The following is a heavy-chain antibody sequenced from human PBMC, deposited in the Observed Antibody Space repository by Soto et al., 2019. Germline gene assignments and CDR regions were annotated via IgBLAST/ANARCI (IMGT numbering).Heavy chain of an antibody. Sequence: QVQLQQWGAGLLKPSETLSLTCAVYGGSFSGYQWSWIRQTPGKGLEWIGEINDSGNINFNPSLKSRVTILLGTPKKQISLKLSSVTAADSAVYYCARGLILWFGELSPRGGYYYYMDVWGKGTTVTVSS. D-gene: IGHD3-10*01. V-gene: IGHV4-34*01. CDR1: GGSFSGYQ. CDR3: ARGLILWFGELSPRGGYYYYMDV. CDR2: INDSGNI. J-gene: IGHJ6*03.